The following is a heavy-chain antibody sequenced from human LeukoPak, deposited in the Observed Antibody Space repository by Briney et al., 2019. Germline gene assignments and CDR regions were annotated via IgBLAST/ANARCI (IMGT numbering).Heavy chain of an antibody. V-gene: IGHV3-7*01. J-gene: IGHJ4*02. CDR3: ARGIGTYYNY. CDR1: GFTFSNYW. D-gene: IGHD1-26*01. CDR2: IKQDGNEK. Sequence: GGSLRLSCAASGFTFSNYWMSWVRQAPGKGLEWVANIKQDGNEKYYVDSVKGRFTISRDNAKNSLYLQMNSLRAEDMAMYYCARGIGTYYNYWGQGTLVTVSS.